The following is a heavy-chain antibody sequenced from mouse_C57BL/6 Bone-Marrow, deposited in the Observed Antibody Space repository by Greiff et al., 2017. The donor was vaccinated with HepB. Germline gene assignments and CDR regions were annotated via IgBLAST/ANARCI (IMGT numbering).Heavy chain of an antibody. J-gene: IGHJ3*01. Sequence: QVQLQQSGAELARPGASVKLSCKASGYTFTSYGISWVKQRTGQGLEWIGEIYPRSGNTYYNEKFKGKATLTADKSSSTAYMELRSLTSEDSAVYICARAKDDYAAWFAYWGQGTLVTVSA. CDR1: GYTFTSYG. CDR2: IYPRSGNT. CDR3: ARAKDDYAAWFAY. D-gene: IGHD2-4*01. V-gene: IGHV1-81*01.